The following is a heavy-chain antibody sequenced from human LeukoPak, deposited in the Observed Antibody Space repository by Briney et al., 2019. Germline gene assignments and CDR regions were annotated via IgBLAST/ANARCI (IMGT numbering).Heavy chain of an antibody. CDR1: GFTFSSYS. CDR3: ARGGDRDAFDI. Sequence: GGSLRLSCAASGFTFSSYSMNWVRQAPGKGLEWVSSISSSSSYIYYADSVKGRFTISRDNAKTSLYLQMNSLRAEDTAVYYCARGGDRDAFDIWGQGTMVTVSS. V-gene: IGHV3-21*01. J-gene: IGHJ3*02. CDR2: ISSSSSYI. D-gene: IGHD2-21*02.